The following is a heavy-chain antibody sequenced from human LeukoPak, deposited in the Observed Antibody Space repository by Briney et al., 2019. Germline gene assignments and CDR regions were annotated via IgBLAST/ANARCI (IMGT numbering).Heavy chain of an antibody. J-gene: IGHJ6*04. V-gene: IGHV3-48*04. D-gene: IGHD3-10*02. CDR3: AELGITMIGGV. CDR1: GFTFSGST. CDR2: ISSSGSTI. Sequence: GGSLRLSCAASGFTFSGSTMNWVLQAPGKGLEWVSYISSSGSTIYYADSVKGRFTISRDNAKNSLYLQMNSLRAEDTSVYYCAELGITMIGGVWGKGTTVTISS.